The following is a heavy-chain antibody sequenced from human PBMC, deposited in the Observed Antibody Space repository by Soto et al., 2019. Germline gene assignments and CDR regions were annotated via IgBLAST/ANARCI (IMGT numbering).Heavy chain of an antibody. CDR2: INPNSGGT. V-gene: IGHV1-2*04. CDR3: AILGGERGYCSGGSCPFDY. Sequence: QVQLVQSGAEVKKPGASVKVSCKASGYTFTGYYMHWVRQAPGQGLEWMGWINPNSGGTNYAQKIKGWVTMTRDTSISTAYMELSRLRSDDTAVYYCAILGGERGYCSGGSCPFDYWGQGTLVTVSS. J-gene: IGHJ4*02. D-gene: IGHD2-15*01. CDR1: GYTFTGYY.